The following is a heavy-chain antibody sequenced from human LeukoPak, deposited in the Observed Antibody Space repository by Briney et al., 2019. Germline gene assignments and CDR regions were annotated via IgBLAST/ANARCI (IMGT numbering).Heavy chain of an antibody. CDR1: GFTFSSYG. Sequence: PGGSLRLSCAASGFTFSSYGMHWVRQAPGKGLEWVAVISYDGSNKYYADSVKGRFTISRDNSKNTLYLQMNSLRAEDTAVYYCAKDHLENSSGRWGQGTLVTVSS. J-gene: IGHJ4*02. CDR2: ISYDGSNK. CDR3: AKDHLENSSGR. D-gene: IGHD6-19*01. V-gene: IGHV3-30*18.